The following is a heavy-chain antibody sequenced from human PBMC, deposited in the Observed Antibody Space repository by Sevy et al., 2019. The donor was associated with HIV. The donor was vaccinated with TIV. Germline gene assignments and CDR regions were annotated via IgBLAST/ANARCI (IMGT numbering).Heavy chain of an antibody. CDR3: ARSVVIRLPRGGYFDY. CDR1: GFTFSSYS. J-gene: IGHJ4*02. V-gene: IGHV3-21*01. D-gene: IGHD2-21*01. Sequence: GGSLRLSCAASGFTFSSYSMNWVRQAPGKGLEWVSSISSSSSYIYYAVAGKGRFTISRDNAKNSLYLQMNSLRAEDTAVYYCARSVVIRLPRGGYFDYWGQGTLVTVSS. CDR2: ISSSSSYI.